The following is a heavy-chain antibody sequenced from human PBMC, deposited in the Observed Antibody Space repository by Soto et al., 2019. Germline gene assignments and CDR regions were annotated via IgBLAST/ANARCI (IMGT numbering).Heavy chain of an antibody. CDR2: MSHSGGT. CDR1: GGFVSSGSYY. V-gene: IGHV4-34*01. Sequence: QVQLQQWGAGLLKPSETLSLTCAVYGGFVSSGSYYWSWIRQPPGKGLEWIGEMSHSGGTHFNPSCNSRVTISVDTSKNQFSLKMSSVTAAYTALYYCARVERGTATTVVDAFDIWGPGTMVTVSS. J-gene: IGHJ3*02. CDR3: ARVERGTATTVVDAFDI. D-gene: IGHD1-1*01.